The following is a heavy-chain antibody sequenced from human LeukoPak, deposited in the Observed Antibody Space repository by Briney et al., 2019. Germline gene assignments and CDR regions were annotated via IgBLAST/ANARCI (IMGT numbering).Heavy chain of an antibody. CDR2: ISGSGGST. CDR3: AKDQRGSIAAAGTLGY. CDR1: GFTFSSYA. J-gene: IGHJ4*02. Sequence: PGGSLRLSCAAPGFTFSSYAMSWVRQAPGKGLEWVSAISGSGGSTYYADSVKGRFTISRDNSKNTLYLQMNSLRAEDTAVYYCAKDQRGSIAAAGTLGYWGQGTLVTVSS. D-gene: IGHD6-13*01. V-gene: IGHV3-23*01.